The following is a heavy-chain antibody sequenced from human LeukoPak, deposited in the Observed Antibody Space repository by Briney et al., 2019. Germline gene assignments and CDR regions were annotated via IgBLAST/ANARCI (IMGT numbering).Heavy chain of an antibody. CDR1: GFTFSNAW. D-gene: IGHD3-10*01. J-gene: IGHJ4*02. V-gene: IGHV3-15*01. CDR3: TTGSVSDYGSGSYGPDY. CDR2: IKSNTAGGTT. Sequence: GGSLRPSCAGSGFTFSNAWMSWVRQAPGKGLEWVGRIKSNTAGGTTDYAAPVKGRFTMSRDDSKSTLYLQMNSLKTEDTAVYYCTTGSVSDYGSGSYGPDYWGQGTLVTVSS.